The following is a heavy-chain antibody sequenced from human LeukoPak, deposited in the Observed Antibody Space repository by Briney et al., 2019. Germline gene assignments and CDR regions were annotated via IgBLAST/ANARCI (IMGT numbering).Heavy chain of an antibody. V-gene: IGHV3-11*06. D-gene: IGHD3-10*01. J-gene: IGHJ1*01. Sequence: GGSLRVSCAASGFIFSDYYMSWIRQAPGKGLEWVSYISSSSSYTKYADSVKGRFTISRDNAKNSLYLQMNSLRAEDTAMYYCATYYYGSGSYNALIAEYFQHWGQGTLVTVSS. CDR3: ATYYYGSGSYNALIAEYFQH. CDR1: GFIFSDYY. CDR2: ISSSSSYT.